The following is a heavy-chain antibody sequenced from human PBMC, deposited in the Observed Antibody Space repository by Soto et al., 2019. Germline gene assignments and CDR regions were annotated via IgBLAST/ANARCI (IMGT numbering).Heavy chain of an antibody. CDR3: ATLAPYDSIGGGVEC. D-gene: IGHD3-16*01. V-gene: IGHV3-23*01. Sequence: EVQLLESGGGVVQPGGSLRLSCAASGFTFSSYPMSWVRQAPGQGLEWVSAISGSGGSTYYADFVKGRFTISRDNSKNSLYLKMISLRAEDTAVYYCATLAPYDSIGGGVECWGQGTLVTVSS. CDR1: GFTFSSYP. CDR2: ISGSGGST. J-gene: IGHJ4*02.